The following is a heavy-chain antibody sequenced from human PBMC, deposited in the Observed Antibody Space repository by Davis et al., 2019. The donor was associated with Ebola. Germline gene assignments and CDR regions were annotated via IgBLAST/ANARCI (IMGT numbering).Heavy chain of an antibody. CDR2: ISSSSTYI. V-gene: IGHV3-21*04. Sequence: GESLKISCAASGFTFSSYSMNWVRQAPGKGLDWVSSISSSSTYIYYADSVKGRFTISRDNAKNSLYLQMNSLRSEDTAVYYCARGRGTTHKENWFDPWGQGTLVTVSS. CDR1: GFTFSSYS. J-gene: IGHJ5*02. D-gene: IGHD2/OR15-2a*01. CDR3: ARGRGTTHKENWFDP.